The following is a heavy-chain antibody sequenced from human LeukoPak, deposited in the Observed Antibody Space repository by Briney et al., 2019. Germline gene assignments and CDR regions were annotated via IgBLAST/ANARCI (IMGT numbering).Heavy chain of an antibody. CDR2: IYYSGST. CDR3: ARDLDRDGYKMGYFDY. Sequence: SETLSLTCTVSGGSISSYYWSWIRQPPGKGLEWIGYIYYSGSTNYNPSLKSRVTISVDTSKNQFSLKLSSVTAADTAVYYCARDLDRDGYKMGYFDYWGQGTLVTVSS. CDR1: GGSISSYY. J-gene: IGHJ4*02. D-gene: IGHD5-24*01. V-gene: IGHV4-59*01.